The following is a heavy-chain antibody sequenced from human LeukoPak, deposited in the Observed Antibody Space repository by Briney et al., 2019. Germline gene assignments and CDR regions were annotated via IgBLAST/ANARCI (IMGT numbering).Heavy chain of an antibody. Sequence: PGGSLRLSCAASGFTFSSYSMNWVRQAPGKGLEWVSYISSSSSTIYYADSVKGRFTISRDNAKNSLYLQMNSLRAEDTAVYYCARVDYYDSSGVDYWGQGTLVTVSS. CDR1: GFTFSSYS. V-gene: IGHV3-48*04. CDR2: ISSSSSTI. CDR3: ARVDYYDSSGVDY. D-gene: IGHD3-22*01. J-gene: IGHJ4*02.